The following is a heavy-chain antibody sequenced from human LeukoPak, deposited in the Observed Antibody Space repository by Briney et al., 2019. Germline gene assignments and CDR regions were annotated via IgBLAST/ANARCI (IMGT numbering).Heavy chain of an antibody. CDR1: GFVFSNYW. CDR3: ARGGNSSWDY. D-gene: IGHD6-6*01. J-gene: IGHJ4*02. CDR2: IKPDGTEK. V-gene: IGHV3-7*01. Sequence: PGGSLRLSSAASGFVFSNYWMSWVRQAPGKGLEWVANIKPDGTEKYYVDSLKGRFTISRDNTKNSLYLQMSSLRVEDTAVYYCARGGNSSWDYWGQGALVTVSS.